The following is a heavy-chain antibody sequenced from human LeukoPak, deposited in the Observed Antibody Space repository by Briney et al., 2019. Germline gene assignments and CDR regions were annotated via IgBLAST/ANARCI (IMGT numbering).Heavy chain of an antibody. Sequence: PGGSLRLSCVASGFTFSIYAITWVRQAPGKGLEWVSSISSSGGGSPYYANSVKGRFTISRDNSKNTLWLQMNSLRAEDTAVYYCAEDHQPLGVAVTGDYWGQGTLVTVSS. J-gene: IGHJ4*02. CDR3: AEDHQPLGVAVTGDY. V-gene: IGHV3-23*01. CDR2: ISSSGGGSP. D-gene: IGHD6-19*01. CDR1: GFTFSIYA.